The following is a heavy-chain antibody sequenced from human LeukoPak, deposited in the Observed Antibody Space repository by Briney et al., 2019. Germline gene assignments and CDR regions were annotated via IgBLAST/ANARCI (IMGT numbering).Heavy chain of an antibody. Sequence: ASVKVSCKASGGTFSSYTISWVRQAPGQGLEWMGRIIPILGIANYAQKFQGRVTITADKSTSTAYMELSSLRSEDTAVYYCARDHPYDFWSGYAYDYWGQGTLVTVSS. D-gene: IGHD3-3*01. V-gene: IGHV1-69*04. CDR3: ARDHPYDFWSGYAYDY. CDR2: IIPILGIA. CDR1: GGTFSSYT. J-gene: IGHJ4*02.